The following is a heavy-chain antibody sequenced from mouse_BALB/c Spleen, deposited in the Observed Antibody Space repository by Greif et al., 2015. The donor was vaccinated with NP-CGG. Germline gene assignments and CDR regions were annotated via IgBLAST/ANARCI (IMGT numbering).Heavy chain of an antibody. J-gene: IGHJ3*01. D-gene: IGHD1-1*01. V-gene: IGHV14-3*02. Sequence: VQLQQSGAEFVKPGASVKLSCTASGFNIKDTYMHWVRQRPEQGLEWIGRIDPANGNTKYDPKFQGKATITADTSSNTAYLQLSSLTSEDTAVYYCASYYYGSSVFAYWGQGTLVTVSA. CDR1: GFNIKDTY. CDR2: IDPANGNT. CDR3: ASYYYGSSVFAY.